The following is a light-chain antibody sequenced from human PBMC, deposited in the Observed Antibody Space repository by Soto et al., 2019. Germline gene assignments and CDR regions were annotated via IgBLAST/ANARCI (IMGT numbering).Light chain of an antibody. J-gene: IGKJ5*01. CDR1: QSVSTNN. CDR3: QQYVPSPSIT. Sequence: IVLTQSPGTLSSCPLEVAGGSFMASQSVSTNNLAWYQQRPGQAPRLLIYGASRRATGIPDRFSGSGSERAFTLAISGLEPADFGVYYCQQYVPSPSITFGQGTRLEIK. CDR2: GAS. V-gene: IGKV3-20*01.